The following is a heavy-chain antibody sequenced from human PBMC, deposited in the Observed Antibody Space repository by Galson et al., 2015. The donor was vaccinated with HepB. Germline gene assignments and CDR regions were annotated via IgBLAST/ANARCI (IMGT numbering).Heavy chain of an antibody. CDR3: ARGSGSGTFYDY. CDR2: ISVYNGNT. D-gene: IGHD3-10*01. CDR1: GYTFTDYG. Sequence: SVKVSCKASGYTFTDYGISWVRQAPGQGPEWMGWISVYNGNTNYVQKLQGRVTLTTDTSTSTAYMELRSLRSDGTAVYYCARGSGSGTFYDYWGQGTLVTVSS. V-gene: IGHV1-18*01. J-gene: IGHJ4*02.